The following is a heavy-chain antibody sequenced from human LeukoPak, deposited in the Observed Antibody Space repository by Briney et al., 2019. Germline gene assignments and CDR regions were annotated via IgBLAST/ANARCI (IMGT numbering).Heavy chain of an antibody. CDR3: ARGGKVIRGYCSSTSCYTFDY. J-gene: IGHJ4*02. Sequence: GGSLRLSCAASGFTFSSYSMNWVRQAPGKGLEWVSYISSSSSTIYYADSVKGRFTISRDNAKNSLYLQMNSLRAEDTAVYYCARGGKVIRGYCSSTSCYTFDYWSQGTLVTVSS. CDR1: GFTFSSYS. CDR2: ISSSSSTI. D-gene: IGHD2-2*02. V-gene: IGHV3-48*04.